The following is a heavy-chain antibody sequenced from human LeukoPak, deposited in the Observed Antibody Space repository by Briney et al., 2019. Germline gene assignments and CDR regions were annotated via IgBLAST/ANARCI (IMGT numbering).Heavy chain of an antibody. D-gene: IGHD2-2*01. J-gene: IGHJ5*01. CDR2: ISYGGTT. CDR3: ARHENDVVVVPGRPFVS. V-gene: IGHV4-59*08. Sequence: SQTLSLTCTVSGGSICSYYWGWVRGSPGGGLEWIAYISYGGTTMYNLSLKSRVAISVDPSKNQVSLNLSSVTAADTAVYYCARHENDVVVVPGRPFVSWGQGTLVIVSS. CDR1: GGSICSYY.